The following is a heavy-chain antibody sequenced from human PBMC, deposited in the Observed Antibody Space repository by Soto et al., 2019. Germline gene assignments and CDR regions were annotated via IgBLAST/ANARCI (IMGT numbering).Heavy chain of an antibody. D-gene: IGHD3-10*01. Sequence: EVQLVESGGGLVQPGGSLRLSCAASGFTFSLDSMSWVRQAPGKGLEWVSYISRSSTGIHYADSVKGRFTISRDDATHSMHLQMNSLGDGDTAVYYCARAVTWGLDVWGQGTTVSISS. J-gene: IGHJ6*02. CDR1: GFTFSLDS. V-gene: IGHV3-48*02. CDR2: ISRSSTGI. CDR3: ARAVTWGLDV.